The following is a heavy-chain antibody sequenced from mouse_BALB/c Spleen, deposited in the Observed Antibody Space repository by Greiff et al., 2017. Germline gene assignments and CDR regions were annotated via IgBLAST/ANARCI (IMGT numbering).Heavy chain of an antibody. J-gene: IGHJ3*01. D-gene: IGHD3-1*01. Sequence: VQRVESGPGLVAPSQSLSITCTVSGFSLSRYSVHWVRQPPGKGLEWLGMIWGGGSTDYNSALKSRLSISKDNSKSQVFLKMNSLQTDDTAMYYCARNGGSSGLAWFAYWGQGTLVTVSA. V-gene: IGHV2-6-4*01. CDR1: GFSLSRYS. CDR3: ARNGGSSGLAWFAY. CDR2: IWGGGST.